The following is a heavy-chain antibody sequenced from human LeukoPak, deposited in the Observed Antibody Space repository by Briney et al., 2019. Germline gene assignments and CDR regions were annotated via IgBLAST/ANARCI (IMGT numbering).Heavy chain of an antibody. CDR3: ARALTIFGVVHLDY. D-gene: IGHD3-3*01. CDR2: IYYSGST. CDR1: GGSISSYY. J-gene: IGHJ4*02. V-gene: IGHV4-59*08. Sequence: SETLSLTCTVSGGSISSYYWSWIRQPPGKGLEWIGYIYYSGSTNYNPSLKSRVTTSVDTSKNQFSLKLSSVTAADTAVYYCARALTIFGVVHLDYWGQGTLVTVSS.